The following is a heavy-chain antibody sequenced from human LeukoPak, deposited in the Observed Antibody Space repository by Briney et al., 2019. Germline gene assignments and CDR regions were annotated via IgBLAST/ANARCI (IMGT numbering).Heavy chain of an antibody. CDR2: ISSSSSTI. D-gene: IGHD2-15*01. CDR1: GFTFSSYS. J-gene: IGHJ6*02. CDR3: ARDVGYCSGGSCYSYGMDV. Sequence: GGSLRLSCAASGFTFSSYSMNRVRQAPGKGLEWVSYISSSSSTIYYADSVKGRFTISRDNAKNSLYLQMNSLRAEDTAVYYCARDVGYCSGGSCYSYGMDVWGQGTTVTVSS. V-gene: IGHV3-48*01.